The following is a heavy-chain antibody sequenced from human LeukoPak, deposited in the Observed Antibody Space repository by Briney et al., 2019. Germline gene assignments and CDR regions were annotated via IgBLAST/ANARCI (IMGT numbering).Heavy chain of an antibody. CDR1: GYSFTNYW. Sequence: PGESLKISCKGSGYSFTNYWIGWVRQMPGRGLEWMGIIYPGDSDTRYSPSFQGQVTISADKSISTAYLQWSSLKASDTAMYYCARAVGGYSFDYYYYGMDVWGQGTTVTVSS. D-gene: IGHD5-18*01. J-gene: IGHJ6*02. CDR2: IYPGDSDT. V-gene: IGHV5-51*01. CDR3: ARAVGGYSFDYYYYGMDV.